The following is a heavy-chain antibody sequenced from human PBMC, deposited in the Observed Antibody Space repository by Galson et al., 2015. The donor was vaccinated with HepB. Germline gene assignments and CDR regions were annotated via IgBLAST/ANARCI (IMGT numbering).Heavy chain of an antibody. Sequence: SLRLSCAASGFTFSTYAMSWVRQAPGKGLEWVSAISSTGTTTPYTDSVEGRFTISRDNSKNTLYLQMDSLRAEDTAVYYCATGGRTTGFAYWGQGTLVTVSS. J-gene: IGHJ4*02. CDR3: ATGGRTTGFAY. D-gene: IGHD2/OR15-2a*01. V-gene: IGHV3-23*01. CDR1: GFTFSTYA. CDR2: ISSTGTTT.